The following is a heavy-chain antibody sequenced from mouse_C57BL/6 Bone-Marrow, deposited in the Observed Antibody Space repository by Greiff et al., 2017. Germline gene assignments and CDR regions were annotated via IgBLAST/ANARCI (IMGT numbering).Heavy chain of an antibody. CDR1: GYSITSGYY. Sequence: EVKLQESGPGLVKPSQSLSLTCSVTGYSITSGYYWNWIRQFPGNKLEWMGYISYDGSNNYNPSLKNRISITRDTSKNQFFLKLNSVTTEDTATYYCATDYSYYVDYWGQGTTLTVSS. D-gene: IGHD1-1*01. J-gene: IGHJ2*01. V-gene: IGHV3-6*01. CDR2: ISYDGSN. CDR3: ATDYSYYVDY.